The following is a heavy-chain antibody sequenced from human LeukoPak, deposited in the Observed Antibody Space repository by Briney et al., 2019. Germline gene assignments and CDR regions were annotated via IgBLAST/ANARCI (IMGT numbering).Heavy chain of an antibody. CDR3: ARVQGGRSSWCAAQYFQN. CDR2: ISYDGSDK. J-gene: IGHJ1*01. V-gene: IGHV3-30*19. D-gene: IGHD6-19*01. CDR1: GFTFSSYG. Sequence: PGGSLRLSCAASGFTFSSYGMHWVRQAPGTGLEWVAVISYDGSDKYYADSVKGRFTISRDTSKNTLYLQMNSLRAEDTAVYYCARVQGGRSSWCAAQYFQNWGQGTLVTVSS.